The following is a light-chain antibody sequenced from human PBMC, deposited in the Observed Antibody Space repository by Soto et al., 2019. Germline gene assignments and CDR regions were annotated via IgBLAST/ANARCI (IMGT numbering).Light chain of an antibody. CDR2: QNN. CDR3: QSYDSSLSAVV. V-gene: IGLV1-40*01. Sequence: QAVVTQPPSVSGAPGQRVSISCTVSSSNIGAGYDVHWYEHLPGTAPKLLIYQNNNRPSGVPDRFSGSKSGTSASLAITGLQAEDEADYYCQSYDSSLSAVVFGGGTKVTVL. CDR1: SSNIGAGYD. J-gene: IGLJ2*01.